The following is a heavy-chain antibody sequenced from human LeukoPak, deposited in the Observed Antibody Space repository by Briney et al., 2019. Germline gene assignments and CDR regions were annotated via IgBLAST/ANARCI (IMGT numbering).Heavy chain of an antibody. D-gene: IGHD3-9*01. J-gene: IGHJ5*02. Sequence: GGSLRLSCAASGFTFSSYSMNWVRQAPGKGLEWVSYISSLSGTIHYADSVTGRFTISRDNAKNSLYLQMNSLRAEDTAVYYCARDSSFRTLRYFDWLPTNAPKNWFDPWGQGTLVTVSS. V-gene: IGHV3-48*04. CDR2: ISSLSGTI. CDR1: GFTFSSYS. CDR3: ARDSSFRTLRYFDWLPTNAPKNWFDP.